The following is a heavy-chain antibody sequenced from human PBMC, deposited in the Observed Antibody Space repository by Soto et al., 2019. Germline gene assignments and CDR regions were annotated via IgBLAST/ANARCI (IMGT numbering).Heavy chain of an antibody. CDR1: GYTFTSYG. J-gene: IGHJ6*02. Sequence: GASVKVSCKASGYTFTSYGISWVRQAPGQGLEWMGGIIPIFGTANYAQKFQGRVTITADESTSTAYMELSSLRSEDTAVYYCAKSRRGVVPAAMRDYYYGMDVWGQGTTVTVSS. CDR2: IIPIFGTA. V-gene: IGHV1-69*13. CDR3: AKSRRGVVPAAMRDYYYGMDV. D-gene: IGHD2-2*01.